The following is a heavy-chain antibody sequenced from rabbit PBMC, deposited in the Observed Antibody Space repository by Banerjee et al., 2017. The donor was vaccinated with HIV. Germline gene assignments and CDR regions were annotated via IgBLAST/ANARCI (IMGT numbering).Heavy chain of an antibody. Sequence: QSLEESGGDLVKPGASLTLTCKASGIDFSGYYYMCWVRQAPGKGLEWIACIYTGDGNTYYASWAKGRFTISKTSSTVDLKMTSLTAADTATYFCARGYAGYATDAYVMYFYFNLWGPGTLVTVS. CDR2: IYTGDGNT. V-gene: IGHV1S40*01. CDR1: GIDFSGYYY. CDR3: ARGYAGYATDAYVMYFYFNL. D-gene: IGHD7-1*01. J-gene: IGHJ4*01.